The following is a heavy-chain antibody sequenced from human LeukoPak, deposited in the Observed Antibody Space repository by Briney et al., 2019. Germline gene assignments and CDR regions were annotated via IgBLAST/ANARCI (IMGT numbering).Heavy chain of an antibody. CDR3: TRTKLIAAPPDY. J-gene: IGHJ4*02. V-gene: IGHV4-39*01. CDR2: IYYSGRT. CDR1: GGSISSSGYY. Sequence: SETLSLTCTVSGGSISSSGYYWGWVRQPPGKGLGWLGNIYYSGRTYYNPSLKSRVTISVDTSQIQFSVKLSSVTAADTAVYYCTRTKLIAAPPDYWGQGTLVTVSS. D-gene: IGHD6-6*01.